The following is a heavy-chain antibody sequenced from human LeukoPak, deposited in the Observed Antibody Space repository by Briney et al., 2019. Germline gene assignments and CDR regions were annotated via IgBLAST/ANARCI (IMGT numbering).Heavy chain of an antibody. Sequence: ASVKVSCRASGYTFTGYYMHWVRQAPGQGLEWVGGIDPKSGGTNYAQTFQGWVTMTRDTSISTAYMKLSRLRSDATAVYYCARRGDSSSSYRAIDYWGQGTLVTVSS. CDR2: IDPKSGGT. J-gene: IGHJ4*02. D-gene: IGHD6-13*01. V-gene: IGHV1-2*04. CDR1: GYTFTGYY. CDR3: ARRGDSSSSYRAIDY.